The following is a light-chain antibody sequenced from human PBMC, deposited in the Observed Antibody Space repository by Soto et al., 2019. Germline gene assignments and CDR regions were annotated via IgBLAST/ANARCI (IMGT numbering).Light chain of an antibody. CDR3: QQSYSTPPWT. Sequence: ASVGDRVTITCRASQSIVTYLNWYLQKPGKAPKLLIYAASNLQSGVPSRFSGSGSGTDFTLTISSLQPEDFATYFCQQSYSTPPWTFGQGTKVDIK. V-gene: IGKV1-39*01. CDR1: QSIVTY. J-gene: IGKJ1*01. CDR2: AAS.